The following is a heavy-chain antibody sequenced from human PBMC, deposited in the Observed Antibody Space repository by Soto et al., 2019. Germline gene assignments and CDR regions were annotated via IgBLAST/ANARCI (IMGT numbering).Heavy chain of an antibody. CDR2: INPSGGST. D-gene: IGHD6-19*01. CDR1: GYIFTTDY. Sequence: ASVKFSFKASGYIFTTDYFHWVRQAPGQGLEWMGVINPSGGSTTYAQKFQGRVTMTRDTSTSTVYVELTSLTSEDTAVYYCARWYSSGYIDPWGQGTLVTVSS. CDR3: ARWYSSGYIDP. V-gene: IGHV1-46*01. J-gene: IGHJ5*02.